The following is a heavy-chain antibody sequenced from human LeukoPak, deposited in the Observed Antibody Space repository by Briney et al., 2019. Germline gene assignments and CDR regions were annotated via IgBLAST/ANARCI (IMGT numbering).Heavy chain of an antibody. Sequence: GGSLRLSCAVSGFTFSNYWMSWVRQAPGKGLEWVANINQDGSEKYYVDSVKGRFTISRDNAKKSLYLQMNSLRAGDTAVYYCAREGGKYDSSGYYQAYDAFDIWGQGTMVTVSP. CDR3: AREGGKYDSSGYYQAYDAFDI. J-gene: IGHJ3*02. D-gene: IGHD3-22*01. V-gene: IGHV3-7*05. CDR1: GFTFSNYW. CDR2: INQDGSEK.